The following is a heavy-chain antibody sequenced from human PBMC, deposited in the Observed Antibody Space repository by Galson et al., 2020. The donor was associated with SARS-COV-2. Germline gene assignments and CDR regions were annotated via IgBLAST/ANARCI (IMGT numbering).Heavy chain of an antibody. CDR2: ISDNAANA. CDR1: GFTFSSYA. Sequence: GESLKISCAASGFTFSSYAMSWVRQAPGKGLEWVAAISDNAANAYYADSVKGRFTISRDNSENTLYLQMDRLRAEDTAVYYCAKDGYCGSARGYAGGVDIGGQGGMVIVSS. J-gene: IGHJ3*02. D-gene: IGHD2-2*03. V-gene: IGHV3-23*01. CDR3: AKDGYCGSARGYAGGVDI.